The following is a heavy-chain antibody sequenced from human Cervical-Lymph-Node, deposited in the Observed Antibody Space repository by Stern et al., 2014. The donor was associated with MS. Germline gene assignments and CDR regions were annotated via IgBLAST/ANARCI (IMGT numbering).Heavy chain of an antibody. Sequence: DQLFYSGAEVKQPGSSVNVSCKASGGTFRSYGFSWVRQAPGQGLEWMGGIIPIFGVTNYEQKYQGRVTIIADESTNTVYMELSSLRSEDTAVYYCARHFDWLLGAEDYGMDVWGQGTTVTVSS. CDR1: GGTFRSYG. V-gene: IGHV1-69*01. D-gene: IGHD3-9*01. CDR3: ARHFDWLLGAEDYGMDV. CDR2: IIPIFGVT. J-gene: IGHJ6*02.